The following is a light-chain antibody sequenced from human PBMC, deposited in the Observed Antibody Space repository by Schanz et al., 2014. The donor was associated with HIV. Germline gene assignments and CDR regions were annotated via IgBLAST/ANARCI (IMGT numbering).Light chain of an antibody. Sequence: QSVLTQPPSVSAAPGQKVTISCSGSDSNIGSNYVAWYQQLPGTAPKLLIHDSRKRPSEIPDRFSGSKTGTSATLDISGLQTGDEADYYCGTWENTLTGEIFGGGTKLTVL. CDR2: DSR. CDR1: DSNIGSNY. V-gene: IGLV1-51*01. CDR3: GTWENTLTGEI. J-gene: IGLJ2*01.